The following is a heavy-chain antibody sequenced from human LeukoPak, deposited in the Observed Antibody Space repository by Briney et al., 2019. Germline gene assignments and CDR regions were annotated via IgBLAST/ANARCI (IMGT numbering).Heavy chain of an antibody. CDR1: GYRFSEFW. D-gene: IGHD3-22*01. V-gene: IGHV5-51*01. J-gene: IGHJ6*02. CDR2: IYPGDSNT. Sequence: GESLKISCKGSGYRFSEFWIGWVRQMPGKGLEWMGIIYPGDSNTRYGPPFQGQVTFSADKSISTAYLQWNYLKASDTAIYYCARAKYMNSYENSGSGMDVWGQGTKVTVSS. CDR3: ARAKYMNSYENSGSGMDV.